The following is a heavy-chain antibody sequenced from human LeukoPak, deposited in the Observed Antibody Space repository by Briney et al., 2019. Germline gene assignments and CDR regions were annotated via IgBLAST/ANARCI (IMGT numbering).Heavy chain of an antibody. CDR2: IYYSGST. V-gene: IGHV4-59*01. J-gene: IGHJ3*02. CDR3: ARVREDDYDSSGPSDAFDI. CDR1: GVSISSYY. Sequence: SETLSLTCTVSGVSISSYYWSWIRQPPGKGLEWTGYIYYSGSTNYNPSLKSRVTISVDTSKNQFSLKLSSVTAADTAVYHCARVREDDYDSSGPSDAFDIWGQGTMVTVSS. D-gene: IGHD3-22*01.